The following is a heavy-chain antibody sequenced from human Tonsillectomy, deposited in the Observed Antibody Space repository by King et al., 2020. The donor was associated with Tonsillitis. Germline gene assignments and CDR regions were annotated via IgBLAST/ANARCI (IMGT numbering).Heavy chain of an antibody. CDR1: AYTFSRYG. J-gene: IGHJ5*02. D-gene: IGHD3-16*01. V-gene: IGHV1-18*01. Sequence: QLVQSGAEVKRPGASVKVSCKASAYTFSRYGISWVRQAPGQGLEWMGWISVYNGITNYAQKLQGRVTMTTDTSTSTAYMELRSLRSDDTAVYYCARDDGGWFDPWGQGTLVIVSS. CDR3: ARDDGGWFDP. CDR2: ISVYNGIT.